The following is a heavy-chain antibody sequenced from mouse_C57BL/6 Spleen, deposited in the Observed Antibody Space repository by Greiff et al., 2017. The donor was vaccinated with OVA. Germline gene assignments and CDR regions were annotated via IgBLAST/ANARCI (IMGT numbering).Heavy chain of an antibody. J-gene: IGHJ3*01. CDR1: GFTFSSYA. D-gene: IGHD4-1*01. CDR2: ISSGGDYI. CDR3: TREGITGTAY. V-gene: IGHV5-9-1*02. Sequence: EVKLVESGEGLVKPGGSLKLSCAASGFTFSSYAMSWVRQTPEKRLEWVAYISSGGDYIYYADTVKGRFTISRDNARNTLYLQMSSLKSEDTAMYYCTREGITGTAYWGQGTLVTVSA.